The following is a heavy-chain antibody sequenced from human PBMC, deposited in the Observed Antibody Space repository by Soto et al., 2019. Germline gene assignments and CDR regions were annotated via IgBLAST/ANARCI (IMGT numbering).Heavy chain of an antibody. J-gene: IGHJ6*02. Sequence: QVQLVQSGAEVMRPGSSVKVSCKASGGTFSTYAISWVRQAPGQGLEWIGGIVPSFATPNYAQKFQGRVTITAEESTSSAYMELRSLRSEDTAVYYCARVSSILGVGVAAKNYYCSGMDVWGRGTTVTVS. V-gene: IGHV1-69*01. CDR2: IVPSFATP. CDR1: GGTFSTYA. CDR3: ARVSSILGVGVAAKNYYCSGMDV. D-gene: IGHD3-3*02.